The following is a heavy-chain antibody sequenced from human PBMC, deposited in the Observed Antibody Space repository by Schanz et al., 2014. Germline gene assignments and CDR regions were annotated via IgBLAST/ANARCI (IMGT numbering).Heavy chain of an antibody. CDR2: IWNNGVTK. D-gene: IGHD4-17*01. J-gene: IGHJ4*02. V-gene: IGHV3-33*01. CDR1: GFSLNTYG. CDR3: ARPRFDYGEVDY. Sequence: QAQLMESGGGVVHPGTSLILSCSVSGFSLNTYGIHWFRQPAGKGLEWVAVIWNNGVTKYYADSVRGRFTISRDRFQNTLYLRMSSLRAEDTAVYYCARPRFDYGEVDYWGQGTLVTVSS.